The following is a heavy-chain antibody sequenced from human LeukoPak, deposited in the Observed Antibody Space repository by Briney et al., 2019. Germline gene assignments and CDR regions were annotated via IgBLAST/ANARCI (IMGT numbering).Heavy chain of an antibody. Sequence: SGGSLRLSCAASGFTFSAYWMHWVRQAPGKGLVWVSRINSDGSSTSYADSVKGRFTISRDEAKRTVFLQMNSLRVEDTAVYYCARRYYGSGSHDAFDIWGQGTMVTVSS. CDR2: INSDGSST. J-gene: IGHJ3*02. D-gene: IGHD3-10*01. CDR1: GFTFSAYW. V-gene: IGHV3-74*01. CDR3: ARRYYGSGSHDAFDI.